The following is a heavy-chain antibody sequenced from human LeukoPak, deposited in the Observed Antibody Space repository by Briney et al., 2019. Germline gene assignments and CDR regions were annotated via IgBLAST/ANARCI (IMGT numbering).Heavy chain of an antibody. CDR3: ARLPTYGSGSSG. CDR1: GGSFSGYY. V-gene: IGHV4-34*01. Sequence: SETLSLTCAVYGGSFSGYYWSWIRQPPGKGLEWIGEINHSGSTNYNPFLKSRVTISVDTSKNQFSLKLSSVTAADTAVYYCARLPTYGSGSSGWGQGTLVTVSS. J-gene: IGHJ4*02. D-gene: IGHD3-10*01. CDR2: INHSGST.